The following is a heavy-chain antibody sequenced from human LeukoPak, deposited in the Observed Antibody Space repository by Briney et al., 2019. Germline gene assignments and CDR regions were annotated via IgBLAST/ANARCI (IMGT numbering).Heavy chain of an antibody. V-gene: IGHV1-24*01. CDR2: FDPEDGET. J-gene: IGHJ4*02. Sequence: ASVKVSCKVSGYTLTELSMHWVRQAPGKGLEWMGGFDPEDGETIYAQKFQGRVTMTEDTSTDTAYMELSSLRSEDTAVYYCATAEVGYYSSGWYYGYWGQGTLVTVSS. D-gene: IGHD6-19*01. CDR1: GYTLTELS. CDR3: ATAEVGYYSSGWYYGY.